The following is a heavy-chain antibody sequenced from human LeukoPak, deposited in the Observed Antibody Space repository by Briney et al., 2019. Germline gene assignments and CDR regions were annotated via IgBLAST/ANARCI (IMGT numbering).Heavy chain of an antibody. CDR2: INPNSGGT. V-gene: IGHV1-2*02. CDR3: AREAGYMVRGVINY. D-gene: IGHD3-10*01. CDR1: GYSFTGYY. Sequence: ASVKVSCKASGYSFTGYYMHWVRQAPGQGLEWMGWINPNSGGTNYAQKFQGRVTMTRDTSISTAYMELSRLRSDDTAVYFWAREAGYMVRGVINYWGQETLVTVSS. J-gene: IGHJ4*02.